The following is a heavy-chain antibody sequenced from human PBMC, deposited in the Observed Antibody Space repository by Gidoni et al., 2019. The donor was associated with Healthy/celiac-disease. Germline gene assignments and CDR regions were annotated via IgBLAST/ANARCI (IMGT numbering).Heavy chain of an antibody. V-gene: IGHV4-34*01. Sequence: QVQLQQWGAGLLKPSETLSLTCAVYGGSFRGSYWSWIRQPPGKGLEWIGEINHSGSTNYNPSLKSRVTISVDTSKNQFSLKLSSVTAADTAVYYCANGYTSTHAIDYWGQGTLVTVSS. CDR3: ANGYTSTHAIDY. D-gene: IGHD5-18*01. CDR1: GGSFRGSY. CDR2: INHSGST. J-gene: IGHJ4*02.